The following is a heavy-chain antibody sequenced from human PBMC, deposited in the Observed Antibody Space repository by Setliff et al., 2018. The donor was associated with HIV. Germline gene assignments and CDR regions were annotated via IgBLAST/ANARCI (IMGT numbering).Heavy chain of an antibody. CDR2: AYAGGST. J-gene: IGHJ4*02. CDR3: ARVFTAGRREYYFDL. CDR1: GGSTGSSENY. D-gene: IGHD6-6*01. V-gene: IGHV4-39*02. Sequence: SETLSLTCSFSGGSTGSSENYWGWIRQSPGKGLEWIGSAYAGGSTYYNPSLQSRITISVDMSQNHFSLRLTSVTAADTAVYYCARVFTAGRREYYFDLWGQGTLVTVSS.